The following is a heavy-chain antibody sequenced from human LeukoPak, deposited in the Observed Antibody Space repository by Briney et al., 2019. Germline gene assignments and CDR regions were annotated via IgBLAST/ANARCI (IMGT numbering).Heavy chain of an antibody. J-gene: IGHJ4*02. Sequence: KPGGSLRLSCAASGFIFSSYSMNWVRQAPGKGLEWVSSISSSSSYIYYADSVKGRFTISRDNAKNSLYLQMNSLRAEDTAVYYCASSGAPTGYFDYWGQGTLVTVSS. CDR3: ASSGAPTGYFDY. CDR2: ISSSSSYI. D-gene: IGHD3-10*01. CDR1: GFIFSSYS. V-gene: IGHV3-21*01.